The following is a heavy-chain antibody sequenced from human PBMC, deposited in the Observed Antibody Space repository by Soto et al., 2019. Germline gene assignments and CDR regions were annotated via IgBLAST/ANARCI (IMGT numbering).Heavy chain of an antibody. CDR1: GFTFSDYY. Sequence: AGGSLRLSCAASGFTFSDYYINWIRQAPGKGLEWVSYISSSSTYTNYADSVKGRFTISRDNAKNSLFLQMNSLRAEDTAVYYCARVRGLLRSHDAFDIWGQGTMVTVSS. J-gene: IGHJ3*02. D-gene: IGHD4-17*01. CDR3: ARVRGLLRSHDAFDI. V-gene: IGHV3-11*06. CDR2: ISSSSTYT.